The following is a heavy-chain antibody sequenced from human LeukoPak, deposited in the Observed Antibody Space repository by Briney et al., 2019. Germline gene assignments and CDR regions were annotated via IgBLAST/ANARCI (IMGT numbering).Heavy chain of an antibody. CDR1: GFTFSSYS. D-gene: IGHD4-23*01. CDR3: ARDYGGNSGY. Sequence: GGSLRLSCAASGFTFSSYSMNWVRQAPGKGLEWVSHITASGTAMFYADSVKGRFTISRDNAKNSLYLQMNSLRAEDTAVYYCARDYGGNSGYWGQGTLVTVSS. CDR2: ITASGTAM. J-gene: IGHJ4*02. V-gene: IGHV3-21*05.